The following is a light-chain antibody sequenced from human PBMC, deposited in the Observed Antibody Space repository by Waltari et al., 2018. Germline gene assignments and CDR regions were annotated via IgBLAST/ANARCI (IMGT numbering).Light chain of an antibody. Sequence: EIVLTQSPGTLSLSPGERATLSCTASHRVSSYLVWYQQRPGQAPSLLIFDVSKRAPRTPARFRGSVSMTDFTLTITSREPDEFAVYYCQQRSSWPLTFGGGTKVEIK. V-gene: IGKV3-11*01. CDR1: HRVSSY. CDR2: DVS. J-gene: IGKJ4*01. CDR3: QQRSSWPLT.